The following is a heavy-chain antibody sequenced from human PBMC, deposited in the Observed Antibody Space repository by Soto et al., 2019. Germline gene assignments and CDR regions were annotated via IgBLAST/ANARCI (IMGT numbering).Heavy chain of an antibody. CDR1: GFTFSSYA. V-gene: IGHV3-23*01. CDR2: ISGSGGST. J-gene: IGHJ4*02. CDR3: AKTMPYGDYQAGPHDY. D-gene: IGHD4-17*01. Sequence: GGSLRLSCAASGFTFSSYAMSWVRQAPGKGLEWVSAISGSGGSTYYADSVKGRFTISRDNSKNTLYLQMNSLRAEDTAVYYCAKTMPYGDYQAGPHDYWGQGTLVTVSS.